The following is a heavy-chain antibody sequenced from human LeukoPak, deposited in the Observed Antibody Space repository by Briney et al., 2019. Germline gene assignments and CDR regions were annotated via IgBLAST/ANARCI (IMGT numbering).Heavy chain of an antibody. CDR1: GFTVSSNY. V-gene: IGHV3-53*01. J-gene: IGHJ2*01. CDR3: AREEHYRRYFAL. D-gene: IGHD3-16*02. CDR2: SYSGGSS. Sequence: GGSLRLSCAASGFTVSSNYMSWVRQAPGKGLEWVSVSYSGGSSYYADSVKGRFTISRDNSKNTLYLQMDSLRAEDTAVYFCAREEHYRRYFALWGRGTLVTVSS.